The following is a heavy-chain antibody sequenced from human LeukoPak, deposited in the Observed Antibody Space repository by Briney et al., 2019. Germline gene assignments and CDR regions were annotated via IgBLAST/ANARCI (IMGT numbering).Heavy chain of an antibody. J-gene: IGHJ4*02. CDR2: ISGTGYTI. CDR1: GFTSRNYA. CDR3: ARRAGAYSHPYDY. V-gene: IGHV3-23*01. Sequence: GGSLRLSCSGSGFTSRNYAMAWVRQAPGKGLEWVSAISGTGYTINYADSVKGRFTISRDNSKNTLFLQMNGLRADDTAVYYCARRAGAYSHPYDYWGQGTLVTVSS. D-gene: IGHD4/OR15-4a*01.